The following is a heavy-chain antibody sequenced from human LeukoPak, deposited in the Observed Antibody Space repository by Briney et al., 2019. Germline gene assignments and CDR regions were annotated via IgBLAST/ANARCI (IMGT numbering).Heavy chain of an antibody. J-gene: IGHJ6*02. Sequence: PSETLSLTCTVSGGSISSYYWSWIRQLAGKGLEWIGRIYTSGSTNYNPSLKSRVTMSVDTSKNQFSLKLSSVTAADTAVYYCARDDYYDSSGYYSYYYGMDVWGQGTTVTVSS. D-gene: IGHD3-22*01. CDR1: GGSISSYY. CDR3: ARDDYYDSSGYYSYYYGMDV. CDR2: IYTSGST. V-gene: IGHV4-4*07.